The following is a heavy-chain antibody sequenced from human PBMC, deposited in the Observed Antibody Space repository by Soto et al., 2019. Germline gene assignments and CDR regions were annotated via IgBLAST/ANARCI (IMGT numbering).Heavy chain of an antibody. CDR3: ASWYRPFGDSSSSWFDP. V-gene: IGHV4-30-4*01. CDR2: IYYSGST. Sequence: TLSLTCTVSGGSSSSGDYYWSWIRQPPGKGLEWIGYIYYSGSTYYNPSLKSRVTISVDTSKNQFSLKPSSVTAADTAVYYCASWYRPFGDSSSSWFDPWGQGTLVTAPQ. CDR1: GGSSSSGDYY. D-gene: IGHD6-6*01. J-gene: IGHJ5*02.